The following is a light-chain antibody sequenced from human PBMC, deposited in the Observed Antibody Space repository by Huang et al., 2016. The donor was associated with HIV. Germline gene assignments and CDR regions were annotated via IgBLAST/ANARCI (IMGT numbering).Light chain of an antibody. V-gene: IGKV1-5*03. CDR3: QQYNSFPWT. J-gene: IGKJ1*01. CDR1: QSVSNW. Sequence: DIQMTQSPSTLSPSRGGRVTITCRANQSVSNWLAWYQQKPGKAPKRLIYKAVSVESGVPSRFSGSGSGTDFTLTINNLQTDDSATYYCQQYNSFPWTFGQGTQVEIK. CDR2: KAV.